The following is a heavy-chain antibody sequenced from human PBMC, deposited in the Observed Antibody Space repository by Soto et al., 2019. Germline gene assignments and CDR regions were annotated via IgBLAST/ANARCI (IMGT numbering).Heavy chain of an antibody. CDR2: ISSSSSYI. CDR3: ASNLYQVSYYYYYYMDV. J-gene: IGHJ6*03. CDR1: GFTFSSYS. Sequence: GGSLRLSCAASGFTFSSYSMNWVRQAPGKGLEWVSSISSSSSYIYYADSVKGRFTISRDNAKNSLYLQMNSLRAEDTAVYYCASNLYQVSYYYYYYMDVWGKGTTVTVSS. V-gene: IGHV3-21*01. D-gene: IGHD2-2*02.